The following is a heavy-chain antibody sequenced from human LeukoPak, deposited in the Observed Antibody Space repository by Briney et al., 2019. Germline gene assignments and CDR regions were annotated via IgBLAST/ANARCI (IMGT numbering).Heavy chain of an antibody. D-gene: IGHD3-22*01. CDR2: MNPNSGNT. CDR3: ASTLVVVDAFDI. Sequence: ASVNVSFKASGYTFTSYDINWVRQATGQGLEWMGWMNPNSGNTGYAQKFQGRVTMTRNTSISTAYMELSSLRSEDTAVYYCASTLVVVDAFDIWGQGTMVTVSS. V-gene: IGHV1-8*01. CDR1: GYTFTSYD. J-gene: IGHJ3*02.